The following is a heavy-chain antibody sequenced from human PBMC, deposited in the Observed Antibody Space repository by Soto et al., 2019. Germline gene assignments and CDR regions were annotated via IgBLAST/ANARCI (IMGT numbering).Heavy chain of an antibody. J-gene: IGHJ4*02. CDR1: GFTFSSYG. CDR2: ISYDGSNK. D-gene: IGHD5-18*01. V-gene: IGHV3-30*18. CDR3: AKDHYGYSPD. Sequence: GGSLRLSCAASGFTFSSYGMHWVRQAPGKGLEWVAVISYDGSNKYYADSVKGRFTISRDNSKNTLYLQMNSLRAEDTAVYYCAKDHYGYSPDRGQGTLVTVSS.